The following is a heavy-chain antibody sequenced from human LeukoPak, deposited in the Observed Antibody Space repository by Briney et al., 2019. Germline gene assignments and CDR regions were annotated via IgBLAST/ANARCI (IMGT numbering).Heavy chain of an antibody. CDR3: AGNYDSWTGLNY. D-gene: IGHD3-3*01. CDR2: IGNKASNYAT. J-gene: IGHJ4*02. Sequence: GGSLKLSCAASGFTFSGSAMHWVRQASEKGLEWVGHIGNKASNYATDYAPSLKGRFTISRDDSKDTAYLRVNSLKPEDTAVYYCAGNYDSWTGLNYWGLGTLVTVSS. CDR1: GFTFSGSA. V-gene: IGHV3-73*01.